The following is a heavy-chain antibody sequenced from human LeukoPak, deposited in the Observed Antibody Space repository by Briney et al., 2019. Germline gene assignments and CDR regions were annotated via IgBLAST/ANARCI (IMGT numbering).Heavy chain of an antibody. Sequence: ASVKVSCKSSVYTFTGYYMHWVRQAPGQGLEWMGCINPNSGGTNYAQKFQGRVTMTRDTSISTAYMELSRLRSDDTAVYYCARARSGYLDYWGQGTLVTVSS. V-gene: IGHV1-2*02. CDR2: INPNSGGT. D-gene: IGHD2-15*01. CDR1: VYTFTGYY. J-gene: IGHJ4*02. CDR3: ARARSGYLDY.